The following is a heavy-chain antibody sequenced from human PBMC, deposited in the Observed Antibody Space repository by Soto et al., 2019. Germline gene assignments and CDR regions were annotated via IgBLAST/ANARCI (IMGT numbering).Heavy chain of an antibody. CDR2: IYYSGST. Sequence: SETLSLTCTVSGGSISSSSYYWGWIRQPPWKGLEWIGSIYYSGSTHYNPSLKSRVTISVDTSKNQFSLKLSSVTAADTAVYYCARHRGTGSPQNYFGYWGQGXLVTVYS. CDR1: GGSISSSSYY. V-gene: IGHV4-39*01. D-gene: IGHD3-10*01. CDR3: ARHRGTGSPQNYFGY. J-gene: IGHJ4*02.